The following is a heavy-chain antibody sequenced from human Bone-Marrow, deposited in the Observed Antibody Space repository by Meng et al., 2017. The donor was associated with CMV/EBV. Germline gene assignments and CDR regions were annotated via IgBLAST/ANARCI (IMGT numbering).Heavy chain of an antibody. CDR3: ARLFWGGSSYFDY. Sequence: GESLKISCAASVFTFSSYAMSWVRQAPGKGLEWVAAIYIGSSIIIYGDSVKGRFTISRDDSKNTLYLQMNSLRAEDTAVYYCARLFWGGSSYFDYWGPGTLVPVSS. CDR2: IYIGSSII. V-gene: IGHV3-23*03. D-gene: IGHD1-26*01. CDR1: VFTFSSYA. J-gene: IGHJ4*02.